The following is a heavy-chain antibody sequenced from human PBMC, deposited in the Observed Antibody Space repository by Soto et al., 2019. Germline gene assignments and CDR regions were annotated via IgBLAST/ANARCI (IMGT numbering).Heavy chain of an antibody. CDR2: IRGTDGST. Sequence: GGSLRLSCAASGFTFSTFDMTWVRQAPGKGLEWVSIIRGTDGSTYYADSMKGRFTISKDNSRNTLYLQMNSLRPEDTALYFCVKGGWLDYWGQGTLVTVSS. D-gene: IGHD6-19*01. V-gene: IGHV3-23*01. J-gene: IGHJ4*02. CDR3: VKGGWLDY. CDR1: GFTFSTFD.